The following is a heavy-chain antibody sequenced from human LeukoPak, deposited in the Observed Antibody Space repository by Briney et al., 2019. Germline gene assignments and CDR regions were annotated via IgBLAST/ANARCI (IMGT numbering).Heavy chain of an antibody. V-gene: IGHV1-2*02. CDR3: ARGWSGSYYSHYYYYMDV. CDR2: INPNSGGT. D-gene: IGHD1-26*01. CDR1: GGTFSSYA. Sequence: HGASVKVSCKASGGTFSSYAISWVRQAPGQGLEWMGWINPNSGGTNYAQKFQGRVTMTRDTSISTAYMELSRLRSDDTAVYYCARGWSGSYYSHYYYYMDVWGKGTTVTVSS. J-gene: IGHJ6*03.